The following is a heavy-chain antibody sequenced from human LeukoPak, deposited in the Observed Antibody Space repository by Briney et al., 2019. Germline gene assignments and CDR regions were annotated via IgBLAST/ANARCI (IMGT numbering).Heavy chain of an antibody. J-gene: IGHJ4*02. CDR2: ICTRGSS. CDR3: ARASDSSGYYDLDY. D-gene: IGHD3-22*01. V-gene: IGHV4-4*08. CDR1: GGSISNYY. Sequence: SETLSLTCSVSGGSISNYYWSWLRQPPGKGLEWVGYICTRGSSNYSLSLKSPVTISVDTSKTQFSLKLSSVTAADTAVYYCARASDSSGYYDLDYWGQGTLVTVSS.